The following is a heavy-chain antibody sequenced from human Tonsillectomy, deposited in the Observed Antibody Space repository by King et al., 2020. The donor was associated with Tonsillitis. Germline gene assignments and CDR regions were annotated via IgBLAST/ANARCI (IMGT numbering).Heavy chain of an antibody. D-gene: IGHD2-15*01. V-gene: IGHV4-61*02. CDR1: GGSISSGSYY. Sequence: QLQESGPGLVKPSQTLSLTCTVSGGSISSGSYYWSWIRQPAGKGLEWIGRIYTSGSTKYNPSLKSRVTMSVDTSKNQFSLKLSSVTAADTAVYYCARGGLSGGFYFDCWGQGTLVTVSS. J-gene: IGHJ4*02. CDR3: ARGGLSGGFYFDC. CDR2: IYTSGST.